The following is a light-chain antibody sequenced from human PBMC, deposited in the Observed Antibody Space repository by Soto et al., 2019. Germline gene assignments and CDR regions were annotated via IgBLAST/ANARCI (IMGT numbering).Light chain of an antibody. CDR2: DAS. V-gene: IGKV1-5*01. CDR3: QQYNSFPVT. Sequence: DIQMTQSPSTLSASVGDRVTITCRASQSISSWLAWYQQMPGKAPKFLIYDASSLESGIPSRFSGSISGTEFTLTISSLQPDDFATYYCQQYNSFPVTFGGGTKVEIK. CDR1: QSISSW. J-gene: IGKJ4*01.